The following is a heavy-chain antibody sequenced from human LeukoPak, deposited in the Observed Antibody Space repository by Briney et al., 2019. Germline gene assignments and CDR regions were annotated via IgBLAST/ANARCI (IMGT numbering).Heavy chain of an antibody. CDR2: ISSSGSTI. D-gene: IGHD1-26*01. J-gene: IGHJ4*02. V-gene: IGHV3-48*04. CDR3: ARGGGELLLFDY. Sequence: GGSLRLSCAASGFTFSSYAMSWVRQAPGKGLEWVSYISSSGSTIYYADSVKGRFTISRDNAKNSLYLQMKSLRAEDTAVYYCARGGGELLLFDYWDQGTLVTVSS. CDR1: GFTFSSYA.